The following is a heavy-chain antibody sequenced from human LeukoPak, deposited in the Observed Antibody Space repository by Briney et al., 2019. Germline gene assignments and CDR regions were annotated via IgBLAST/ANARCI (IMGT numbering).Heavy chain of an antibody. CDR3: ARDAVDTANAV. D-gene: IGHD5-18*01. J-gene: IGHJ6*02. CDR2: IWYDGSNE. Sequence: GGSLRLSCAASGFTFSSSGMHWVRQAPGKGLEWVALIWYDGSNEYYADSVKGRFTISRDNSKNTLYLQMNSLRAEDTAVYYCARDAVDTANAVWGQGTTVTVSS. CDR1: GFTFSSSG. V-gene: IGHV3-33*01.